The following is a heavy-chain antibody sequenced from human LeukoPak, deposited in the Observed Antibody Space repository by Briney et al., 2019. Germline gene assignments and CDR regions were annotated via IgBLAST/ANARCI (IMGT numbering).Heavy chain of an antibody. V-gene: IGHV4-4*09. Sequence: SVTLSLTCTVSGGSISYYYRSWIRQPPGKGLEWIGYIYTGGSTKYNPSLNGRVTISVDTSKNQFSLKLTSVTAADTAVYYCARHGPSHYYDYHINVWGKGTTVTVSS. CDR2: IYTGGST. J-gene: IGHJ6*03. CDR1: GGSISYYY. CDR3: ARHGPSHYYDYHINV.